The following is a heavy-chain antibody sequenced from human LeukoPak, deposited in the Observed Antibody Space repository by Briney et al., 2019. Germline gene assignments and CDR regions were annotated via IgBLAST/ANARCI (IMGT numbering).Heavy chain of an antibody. V-gene: IGHV3-7*01. D-gene: IGHD5-12*01. J-gene: IGHJ4*02. CDR1: DFTFDFYW. CDR3: ARGRDIVATLPSY. CDR2: ILPDGSQK. Sequence: PGGSLRLSCVASDFTFDFYWMTWVRRAPGKGLEWLANILPDGSQKYYVDSVKGRFTISRDNAKNSLYLQMNSLRAEDTAVYYCARGRDIVATLPSYWGQGTLVTVSS.